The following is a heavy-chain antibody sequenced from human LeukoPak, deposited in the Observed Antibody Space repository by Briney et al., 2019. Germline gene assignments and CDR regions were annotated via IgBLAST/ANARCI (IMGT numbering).Heavy chain of an antibody. J-gene: IGHJ4*02. V-gene: IGHV3-21*01. CDR1: GFTFSSYS. Sequence: PGGSLRLSCAASGFTFSSYSMNWVRQAPGKGLEWVSSISSSSSYIYYADSVKGRFTISRDNAKNSLYLQMNSLRAEDTAVYYCARGGDYDYVWGSYRLWGDFDYWGQGTLVTVSS. CDR2: ISSSSSYI. CDR3: ARGGDYDYVWGSYRLWGDFDY. D-gene: IGHD3-16*02.